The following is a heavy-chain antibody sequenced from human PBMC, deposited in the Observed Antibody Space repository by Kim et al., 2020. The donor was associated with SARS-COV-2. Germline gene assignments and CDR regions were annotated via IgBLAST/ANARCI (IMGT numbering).Heavy chain of an antibody. Sequence: AAVNVSCKASGYTFTGYYMHWVRQAPGQGLEWLGWINPNSGGTNYAQKFQGWVTMTRDTSISTAYMELSRLRSDDTAVYYCARGSIAVAGKHYYYGMDVWGQGTTGTVSS. CDR2: INPNSGGT. V-gene: IGHV1-2*04. J-gene: IGHJ6*02. D-gene: IGHD6-19*01. CDR3: ARGSIAVAGKHYYYGMDV. CDR1: GYTFTGYY.